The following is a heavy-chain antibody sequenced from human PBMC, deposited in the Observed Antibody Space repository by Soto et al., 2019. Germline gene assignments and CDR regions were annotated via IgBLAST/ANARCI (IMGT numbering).Heavy chain of an antibody. Sequence: ASVKVSCKASGYTFTSYGISWVQQAPGQGLEWMGWISAYNGNTNYAQKLQGRVTMTTDTSTSTAYMELRSLRSDDTAVYYCARGHSSGWFMGWFDPWGQGTLVTVSS. J-gene: IGHJ5*02. CDR2: ISAYNGNT. CDR1: GYTFTSYG. D-gene: IGHD6-19*01. V-gene: IGHV1-18*01. CDR3: ARGHSSGWFMGWFDP.